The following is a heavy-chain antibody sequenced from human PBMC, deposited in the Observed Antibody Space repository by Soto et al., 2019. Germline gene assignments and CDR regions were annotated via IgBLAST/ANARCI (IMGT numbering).Heavy chain of an antibody. CDR1: GFTFISYS. J-gene: IGHJ4*02. CDR3: ARVSVLGFWPGDYYFDY. Sequence: GGSLRLSCAASGFTFISYSMNWVRQAPGKGLEWVSSISSSRSYIYYADSVKGRFTISRDNAKNSLYLQMNSLRAEDTAVYYCARVSVLGFWPGDYYFDYWGQGTLVTVSS. V-gene: IGHV3-21*01. D-gene: IGHD2-15*01. CDR2: ISSSRSYI.